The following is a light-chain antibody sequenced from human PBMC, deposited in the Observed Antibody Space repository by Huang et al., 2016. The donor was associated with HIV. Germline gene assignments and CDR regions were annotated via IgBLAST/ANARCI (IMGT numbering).Light chain of an antibody. Sequence: DIQMTQSPSSLSAFVGDRVTITYRASQGISNSLAWYQQKPGKAPKLLVYTASRLENGVPSRFNGSGSGTDYTLTINTLQPEDFATYHCQQYYSTPTFGRGTKVAVK. V-gene: IGKV1-NL1*01. CDR1: QGISNS. CDR3: QQYYSTPT. CDR2: TAS. J-gene: IGKJ1*01.